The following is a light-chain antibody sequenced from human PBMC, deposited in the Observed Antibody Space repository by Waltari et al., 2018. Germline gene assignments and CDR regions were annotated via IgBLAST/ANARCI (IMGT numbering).Light chain of an antibody. V-gene: IGLV2-14*01. J-gene: IGLJ3*02. CDR1: SSYVGGYNY. Sequence: QSALTQPASVSGSPGQSITLSCTGTSSYVGGYNYVSWYQQHPGKVPKLLIFDVSNRPSGVSNRFSGSKSGNTASLTISGLQAEDESDYYCCSFTSRSTWVFGGGTKLTVL. CDR2: DVS. CDR3: CSFTSRSTWV.